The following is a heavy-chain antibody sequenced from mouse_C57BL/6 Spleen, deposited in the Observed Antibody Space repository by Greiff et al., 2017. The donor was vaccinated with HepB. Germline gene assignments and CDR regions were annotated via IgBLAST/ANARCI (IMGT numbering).Heavy chain of an antibody. CDR3: ARNEGLLLDY. CDR2: ISSGSSTI. J-gene: IGHJ2*01. D-gene: IGHD1-1*01. V-gene: IGHV5-17*01. Sequence: EVKLLESGGGLVKPGGSLKLSCAASGFTFSDYGMHWVRQAPEKGLEWAAYISSGSSTIYYADTVKGRFTISRDNAKNTLFLQMTSLRSEDTAMYYCARNEGLLLDYWGQGTTLTVSS. CDR1: GFTFSDYG.